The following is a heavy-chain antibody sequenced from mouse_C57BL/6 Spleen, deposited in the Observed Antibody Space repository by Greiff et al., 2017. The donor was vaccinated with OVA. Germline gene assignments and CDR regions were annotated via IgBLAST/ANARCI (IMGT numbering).Heavy chain of an antibody. V-gene: IGHV2-5*01. J-gene: IGHJ2*01. CDR3: AKNWGSNPYYFDY. CDR1: GFSLTSYG. Sequence: QVQLQQSGPGLVQPSQSLSITCTVSGFSLTSYGVHWVRQSPGKGLEWLGVIWRGGSTDYNAAFMSRLSITKYNSKSQVFFNMNSLQADDTAIYYCAKNWGSNPYYFDYWGQGTTLTVSS. CDR2: IWRGGST. D-gene: IGHD2-5*01.